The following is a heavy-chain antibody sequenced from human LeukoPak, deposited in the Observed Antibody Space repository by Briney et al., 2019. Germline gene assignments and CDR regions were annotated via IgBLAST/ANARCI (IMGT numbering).Heavy chain of an antibody. D-gene: IGHD6-19*01. V-gene: IGHV4-59*08. Sequence: SETLSLTCTVSGGSMSSYYWSWIRHPPGKGLEGIGYIYYNGKTNYSHSLNSLVTISVDTSRNLFSLKLNSVTAADTAVYYCARGGWSVDYWGQGTLVTVSS. J-gene: IGHJ4*02. CDR2: IYYNGKT. CDR3: ARGGWSVDY. CDR1: GGSMSSYY.